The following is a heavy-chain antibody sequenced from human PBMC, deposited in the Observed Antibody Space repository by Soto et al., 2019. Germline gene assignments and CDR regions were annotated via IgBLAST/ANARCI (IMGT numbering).Heavy chain of an antibody. CDR3: AHSLSDRVRGVIFPWPPPFYYMDV. J-gene: IGHJ6*03. V-gene: IGHV2-5*02. CDR2: IYWDDDK. D-gene: IGHD3-10*01. CDR1: GFSLSTSGVG. Sequence: SGPTLVKPTQTLTLTCTFSGFSLSTSGVGVGWIRQPPGKALEWLALIYWDDDKRYSPSLKSRLTITKDTSKNQVVLTMTNMDPVDTATYYCAHSLSDRVRGVIFPWPPPFYYMDVWGKGTTVTVSS.